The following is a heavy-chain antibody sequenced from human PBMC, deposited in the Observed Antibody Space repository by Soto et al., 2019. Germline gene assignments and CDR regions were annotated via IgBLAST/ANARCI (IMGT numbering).Heavy chain of an antibody. CDR3: AMEGVTARFDC. CDR1: GLIFSNYP. J-gene: IGHJ4*02. Sequence: EVHLLESGGGLVQPGGSLRLSCVASGLIFSNYPMACVRQAPGRGLEYVSAIGAGGHTFYADSVTGRLTISRDNSKSRLYVQMDSLRAEDTAGYSCAMEGVTARFDCWGPGTLVTVSS. D-gene: IGHD6-6*01. CDR2: IGAGGHT. V-gene: IGHV3-23*01.